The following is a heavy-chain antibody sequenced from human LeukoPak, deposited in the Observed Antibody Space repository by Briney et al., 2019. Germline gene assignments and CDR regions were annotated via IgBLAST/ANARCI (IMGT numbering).Heavy chain of an antibody. D-gene: IGHD6-13*01. V-gene: IGHV3-53*01. J-gene: IGHJ3*02. Sequence: PGASPRPSCAAARFPFSSNYMSWGRQAPGKGREWVSVIYSGGSTYYADSVQGRFTISRDNSKNTLYLQMNSLRAEDTAVYYCASRYSSSWYDAFDIWGQGTMVTVSS. CDR1: RFPFSSNY. CDR2: IYSGGST. CDR3: ASRYSSSWYDAFDI.